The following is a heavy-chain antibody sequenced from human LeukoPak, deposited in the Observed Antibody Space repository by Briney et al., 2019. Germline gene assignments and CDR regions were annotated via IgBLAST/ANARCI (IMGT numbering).Heavy chain of an antibody. CDR2: IKQDASER. Sequence: GGSLRLSCAASGFTFSSYWMTWVRQAPGKGLEWVANIKQDASERYYVDSVKGRFTISRDNAKNSLYLQMNSLRAEDTAMYYCATPTAGTWHFDYWGQGTLVTVSS. J-gene: IGHJ4*02. V-gene: IGHV3-7*01. D-gene: IGHD1-1*01. CDR1: GFTFSSYW. CDR3: ATPTAGTWHFDY.